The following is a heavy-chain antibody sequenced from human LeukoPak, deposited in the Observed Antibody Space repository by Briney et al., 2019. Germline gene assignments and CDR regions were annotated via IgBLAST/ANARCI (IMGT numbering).Heavy chain of an antibody. CDR2: IYSSGST. CDR3: AREPRYGSGSYSFDP. J-gene: IGHJ5*02. D-gene: IGHD3-10*01. Sequence: AATLSLTCTVSGRSISSYYRSWLRQPAGTGLAWIGRIYSSGSTNYHPSLKTRVPMSVDTSKNQFSLKLTSLTAADTAVYYCAREPRYGSGSYSFDPWGQGTLVTVSS. CDR1: GRSISSYY. V-gene: IGHV4-4*07.